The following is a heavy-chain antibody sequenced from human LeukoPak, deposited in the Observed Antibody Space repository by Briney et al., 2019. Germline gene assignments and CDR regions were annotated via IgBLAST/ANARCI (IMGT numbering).Heavy chain of an antibody. V-gene: IGHV1-18*01. D-gene: IGHD4-23*01. J-gene: IGHJ5*02. CDR1: GYTFTSYG. Sequence: GASVKVSCKASGYTFTSYGISWVRQAPGQRLEWMGWISAYNGNTNYAQKLQGRVTMTTDTSTSTAYMELRSLRSDDTAVYYCARERVSVVTPYNWFDPWGQGTLVTVSS. CDR2: ISAYNGNT. CDR3: ARERVSVVTPYNWFDP.